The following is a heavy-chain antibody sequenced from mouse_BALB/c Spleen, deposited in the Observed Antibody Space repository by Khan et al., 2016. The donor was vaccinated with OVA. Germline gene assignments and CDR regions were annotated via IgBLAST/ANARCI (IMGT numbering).Heavy chain of an antibody. V-gene: IGHV5-17*02. CDR3: ATSYYDWYYFDY. D-gene: IGHD2-4*01. J-gene: IGHJ2*01. CDR1: GFTFSSYG. CDR2: ISGDSSTI. Sequence: EVELVESGGGLVQPGGSRKLSCAASGFTFSSYGMHWVRQAPEKGLKWVAYISGDSSTIYYADTVKGRFTISRDNPKNTLFLQMTSLMSEDTAMXSAATSYYDWYYFDYWGPGTTLTVSS.